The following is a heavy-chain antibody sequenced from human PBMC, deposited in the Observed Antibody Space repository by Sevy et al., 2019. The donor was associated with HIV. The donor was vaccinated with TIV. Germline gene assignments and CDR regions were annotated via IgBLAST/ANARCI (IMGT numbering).Heavy chain of an antibody. CDR1: GGSFSGYY. J-gene: IGHJ3*02. V-gene: IGHV4-34*01. D-gene: IGHD2-2*01. CDR3: ARHCSGTSCSHAFDI. CDR2: INHSGST. Sequence: SETLSLTCAVYGGSFSGYYWSWIRQPPGKGLEWIGEINHSGSTNYNPSLKSRVTISVDTSKNHFSLELSPVTAADTAVYYCARHCSGTSCSHAFDIWGQGTMVTVSS.